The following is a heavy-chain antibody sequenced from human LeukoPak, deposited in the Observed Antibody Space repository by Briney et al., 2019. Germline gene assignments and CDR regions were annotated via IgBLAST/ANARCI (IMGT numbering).Heavy chain of an antibody. CDR3: ATGSSSWYGNFDY. CDR1: GYTFTGYY. CDR2: INPNSGGT. J-gene: IGHJ4*02. D-gene: IGHD6-13*01. Sequence: ASVKVSCKASGYTFTGYYMHWVRQAPGQGLEWMGWINPNSGGTNYAQKFQGRVTMTRDTSISTAYMELSRLRSDDTAVYHCATGSSSWYGNFDYWGQGTLVTVSS. V-gene: IGHV1-2*02.